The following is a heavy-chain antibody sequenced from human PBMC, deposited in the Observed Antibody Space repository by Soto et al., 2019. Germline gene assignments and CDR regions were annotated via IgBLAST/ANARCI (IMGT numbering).Heavy chain of an antibody. J-gene: IGHJ2*01. D-gene: IGHD6-13*01. V-gene: IGHV4-4*07. CDR3: ARDSGEDTSSWFWYFSH. Sequence: ETASLTCSIAGASISSFNWNWVRQPAVEGPEWVGRLNIAGTITYNPSLKSRIAMSMDTSKNQISLHLRSGTAADTAIYYCARDSGEDTSSWFWYFSHWGHGTLVTVSS. CDR1: GASISSFN. CDR2: LNIAGTI.